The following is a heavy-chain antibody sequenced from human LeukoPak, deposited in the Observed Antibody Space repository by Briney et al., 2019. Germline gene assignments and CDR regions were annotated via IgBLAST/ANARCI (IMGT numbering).Heavy chain of an antibody. CDR3: VHRGTMLRGVPNWFDP. D-gene: IGHD3-10*01. Sequence: SGPTLVNPTQTLTLTCTFSGFSLSTSGVGVGWIRQAPGKALEWLALIYWDDDKRYSPSLESRLTITKDTSKNQVVLTMTNMDPVDTATYYRVHRGTMLRGVPNWFDPWGQGTLVTVSS. CDR2: IYWDDDK. V-gene: IGHV2-5*02. CDR1: GFSLSTSGVG. J-gene: IGHJ5*02.